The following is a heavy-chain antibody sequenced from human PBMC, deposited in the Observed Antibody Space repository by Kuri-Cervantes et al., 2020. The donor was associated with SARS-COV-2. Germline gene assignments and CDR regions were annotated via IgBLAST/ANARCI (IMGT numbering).Heavy chain of an antibody. CDR2: IYYTGNT. J-gene: IGHJ3*02. CDR3: ARPMNLVTAYEAFNI. Sequence: GSLRLSCSVSGGSVRNSSYYWGWIRQPPGKGLEWIGNIYYTGNTYPNPSLESRVTISVDTSKNQFFLRLSSVTAADTAVYYCARPMNLVTAYEAFNIWGQGTMVTVSS. V-gene: IGHV4-39*07. D-gene: IGHD2-21*02. CDR1: GGSVRNSSYY.